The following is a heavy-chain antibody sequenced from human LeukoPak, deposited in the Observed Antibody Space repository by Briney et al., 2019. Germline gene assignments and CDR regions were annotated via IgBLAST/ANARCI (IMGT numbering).Heavy chain of an antibody. D-gene: IGHD6-6*01. V-gene: IGHV1-69*05. J-gene: IGHJ3*02. Sequence: RASVKVSCKASGGTFSSYAISWVRQAPGQGLEWMGGIIPIFGTANYAQKFQGRVTITTDESASAAYLELSSLRSEDTAMYYCARDRSTSSPDPYIWGQGTMVTVSS. CDR2: IIPIFGTA. CDR3: ARDRSTSSPDPYI. CDR1: GGTFSSYA.